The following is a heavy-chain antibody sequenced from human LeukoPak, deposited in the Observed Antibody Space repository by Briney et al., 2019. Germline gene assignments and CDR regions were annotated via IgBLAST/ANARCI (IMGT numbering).Heavy chain of an antibody. CDR1: GGSFNGYS. CDR3: ARVCLWGGSCCVYYNGMDV. V-gene: IGHV4-34*01. D-gene: IGHD2-2*01. Sequence: SETLSLTCAVYGGSFNGYSWSWIRQPPGKGLEWIGEINHSGGTNYNPSLKSRVTISVDTSKNQFSLKLRSVTAADTAVYYCARVCLWGGSCCVYYNGMDVWGQGTTVTVSS. J-gene: IGHJ6*02. CDR2: INHSGGT.